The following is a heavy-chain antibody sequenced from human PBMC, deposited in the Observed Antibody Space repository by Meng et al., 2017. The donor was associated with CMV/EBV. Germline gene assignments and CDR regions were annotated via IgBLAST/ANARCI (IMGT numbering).Heavy chain of an antibody. CDR3: ARVNHVSPLYGMDV. J-gene: IGHJ6*02. CDR1: GFTFSSYD. CDR2: NGTAGDT. V-gene: IGHV3-13*01. D-gene: IGHD5/OR15-5a*01. Sequence: GESLKISCAASGFTFSSYDMHWVRQATGKGLEWVSANGTAGDTYYPGSVKGRFTISRENAKNSLYLQMNSLRAGDTAVYYCARVNHVSPLYGMDVWGQGTTVTAP.